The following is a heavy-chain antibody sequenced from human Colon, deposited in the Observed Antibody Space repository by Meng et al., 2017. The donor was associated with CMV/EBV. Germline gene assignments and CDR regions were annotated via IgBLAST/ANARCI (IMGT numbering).Heavy chain of an antibody. CDR2: IYYTGST. Sequence: SETLSLTCTVSGGSSSNSGYYWGWIRQAPGKGLEWIGSIYYTGSTYYNPSLKSRVTISVDTSKNQFSLKLSSVTAADTAVYYCARGVSSAGTMKIDYWGQGTLVTVSS. J-gene: IGHJ4*02. D-gene: IGHD1-7*01. CDR1: GGSSSNSGYY. V-gene: IGHV4-39*07. CDR3: ARGVSSAGTMKIDY.